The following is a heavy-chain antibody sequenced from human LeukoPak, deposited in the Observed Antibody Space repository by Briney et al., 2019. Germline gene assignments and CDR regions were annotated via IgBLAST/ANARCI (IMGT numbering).Heavy chain of an antibody. Sequence: GGSLRLSCAASGFTFSSYAMHWVRQAPGKGLEYVSAISSNGGSTYYANSVKGRFTISRDNSKNTLYLQMNSLRAEDTAVYYCAKAGCSSTSCLTDYWGQGTLVTVSS. CDR3: AKAGCSSTSCLTDY. CDR1: GFTFSSYA. J-gene: IGHJ4*02. D-gene: IGHD2-2*01. V-gene: IGHV3-64*01. CDR2: ISSNGGST.